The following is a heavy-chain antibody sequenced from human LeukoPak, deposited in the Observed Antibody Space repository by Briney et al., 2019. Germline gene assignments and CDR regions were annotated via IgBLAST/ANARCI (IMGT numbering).Heavy chain of an antibody. V-gene: IGHV3-53*01. D-gene: IGHD6-19*01. J-gene: IGHJ4*02. CDR2: IYSAGST. Sequence: RSGGSLRLSCAASGFAVSDYYMTWVRQPPGKGLEWVSLIYSAGSTYYADSVKGRFTISRDNSKNTVYLQMNSLRAEDTAVYYCAREKGYSSGWSGFDFWGQGTLVTVSS. CDR3: AREKGYSSGWSGFDF. CDR1: GFAVSDYY.